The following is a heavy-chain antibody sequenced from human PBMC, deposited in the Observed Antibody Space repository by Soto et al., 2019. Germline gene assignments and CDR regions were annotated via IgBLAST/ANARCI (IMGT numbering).Heavy chain of an antibody. D-gene: IGHD2-15*01. V-gene: IGHV3-30*18. J-gene: IGHJ4*02. CDR3: AKDLKRYCSGGSCYYFDY. CDR1: GFTFSSYG. CDR2: ISYDGSNK. Sequence: QTGGSLRLSCAASGFTFSSYGMHWVRQAPGKGLEWVAVISYDGSNKYYADSVKGRFTISRDNSKNTLYLQMNSLRAEDTAVYYCAKDLKRYCSGGSCYYFDYWGQGTLVTVSS.